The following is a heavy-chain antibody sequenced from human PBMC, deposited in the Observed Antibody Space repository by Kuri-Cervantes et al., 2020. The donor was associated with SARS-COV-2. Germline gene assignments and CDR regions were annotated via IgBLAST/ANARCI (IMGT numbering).Heavy chain of an antibody. CDR2: ISHDGRKQ. D-gene: IGHD1-7*01. CDR1: GFTLRGYA. Sequence: GGSLRLSCAASGFTLRGYALHWVRQAPGKGLEWVAVISHDGRKQYFADSVKGRFTISRDNSKNTLYLQMNSLRPEDTAVYYCAKVENYGNAFDIWGQGTMVTVSS. CDR3: AKVENYGNAFDI. J-gene: IGHJ3*02. V-gene: IGHV3-30*04.